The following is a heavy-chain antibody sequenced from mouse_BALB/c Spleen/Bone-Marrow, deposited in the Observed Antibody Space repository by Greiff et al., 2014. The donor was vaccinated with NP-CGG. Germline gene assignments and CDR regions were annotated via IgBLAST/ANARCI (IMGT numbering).Heavy chain of an antibody. CDR2: INPGSGST. CDR1: GYAFTNHL. CDR3: ARRLTGTLYFDY. Sequence: VQLQQSGAELVRPGTSVKVSCKASGYAFTNHLIEWVKQRPGQGLEWIGVINPGSGSTNYNENFKGKATLTADKSSSTPYMQLSSLTSDDSAIYFCARRLTGTLYFDYWGQGTTHTVSS. V-gene: IGHV1-54*03. J-gene: IGHJ2*01. D-gene: IGHD4-1*01.